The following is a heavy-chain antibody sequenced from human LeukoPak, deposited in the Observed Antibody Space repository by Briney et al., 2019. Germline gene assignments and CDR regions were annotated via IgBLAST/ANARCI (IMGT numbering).Heavy chain of an antibody. J-gene: IGHJ4*02. Sequence: GGSLRLSCAASGFTFSASSMHWVRQAPGKGLEWVALISDDGSNESFADSVKGRFTISRENSKNTLYLQMNSLRADDTSVYYCARDHQVSYFDYWGQGTLVTVSS. CDR2: ISDDGSNE. CDR1: GFTFSASS. V-gene: IGHV3-30*04. CDR3: ARDHQVSYFDY. D-gene: IGHD6-6*01.